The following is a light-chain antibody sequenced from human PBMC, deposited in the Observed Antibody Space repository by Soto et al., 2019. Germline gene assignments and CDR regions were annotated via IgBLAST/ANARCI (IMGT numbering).Light chain of an antibody. V-gene: IGKV3-20*01. CDR3: QQFGSSPIT. J-gene: IGKJ5*01. CDR1: QSVTSRN. CDR2: GAS. Sequence: EIVLTQSPGTLSLSPGERVTLSCRASQSVTSRNLAWYQQKPGQAPRLLIYGASSRATGIPDRFSCSGSGTDFTLTISRLEPEDFAVYYCQQFGSSPITFGQGTRLEIK.